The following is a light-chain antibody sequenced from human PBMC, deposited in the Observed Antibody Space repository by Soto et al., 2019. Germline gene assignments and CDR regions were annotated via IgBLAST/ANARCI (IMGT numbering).Light chain of an antibody. Sequence: QSVLTQPPSVSRAPGQRFTISCTGSSSNIGAGYDVHWYQQLPGTAPKLLSYGNSNLPSGVPDRFSGSKSGTSASLTITGLQAEDEADYYCQSYDSSLRGSVVFGGGTKLTVL. CDR3: QSYDSSLRGSVV. V-gene: IGLV1-40*01. J-gene: IGLJ2*01. CDR2: GNS. CDR1: SSNIGAGYD.